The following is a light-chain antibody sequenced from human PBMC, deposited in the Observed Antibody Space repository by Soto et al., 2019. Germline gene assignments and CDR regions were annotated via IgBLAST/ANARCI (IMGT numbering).Light chain of an antibody. J-gene: IGKJ1*01. CDR3: QQYDSYLGT. CDR2: DVS. Sequence: IQMTQSPSTLSASVGDTVTITCWASQRISGWLAWYQQKPGKAPKLLIYDVSSLLRGVPSRFSGSGSGTEFTLTISSLQPDDFATYYCQQYDSYLGTFGQGTKVEL. V-gene: IGKV1-5*01. CDR1: QRISGW.